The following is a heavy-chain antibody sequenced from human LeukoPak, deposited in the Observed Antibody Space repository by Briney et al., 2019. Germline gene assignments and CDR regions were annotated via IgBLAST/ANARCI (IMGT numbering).Heavy chain of an antibody. J-gene: IGHJ3*02. D-gene: IGHD6-6*01. CDR2: IYPGDSDT. CDR3: ARHALAAHAFDI. Sequence: GEALKISCKGSGYSFTNYWIGLVRQMPPKSLEWKGIIYPGDSDTRYSPSFQGQVTISADKSISTAYLQWSSLKASDTAMYYCARHALAAHAFDIWGQGTMVTVSS. V-gene: IGHV5-51*01. CDR1: GYSFTNYW.